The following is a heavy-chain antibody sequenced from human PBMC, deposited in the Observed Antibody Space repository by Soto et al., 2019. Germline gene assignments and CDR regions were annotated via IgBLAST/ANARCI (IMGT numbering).Heavy chain of an antibody. CDR1: GDSISGGGFS. V-gene: IGHV4-30-2*06. CDR2: IYPSGTS. Sequence: SETLSLTCAVSGDSISGGGFSWNWIRQSPGKGLEWIGYIYPSGTSYFNPSLKSRVSISLDKSRNQFSLRLSSMTAADTAVYYCARGHYFGAGSTDWGHGTLVTVSS. D-gene: IGHD3-10*01. J-gene: IGHJ4*01. CDR3: ARGHYFGAGSTD.